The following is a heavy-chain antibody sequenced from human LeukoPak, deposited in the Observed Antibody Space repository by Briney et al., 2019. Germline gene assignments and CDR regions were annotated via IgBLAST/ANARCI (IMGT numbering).Heavy chain of an antibody. J-gene: IGHJ4*02. Sequence: GGSLRLSCAASAFTFSSYSMNWVRQAPGKGLEWVSSVSSSSSYIYYADSVKGRFTISRDNSKSTLALQMRSLRVDDTAVYYCERDPSEYEYNRGWYRDFWGQGSQVIVSS. CDR2: VSSSSSYI. CDR3: ERDPSEYEYNRGWYRDF. V-gene: IGHV3-21*04. D-gene: IGHD6-19*01. CDR1: AFTFSSYS.